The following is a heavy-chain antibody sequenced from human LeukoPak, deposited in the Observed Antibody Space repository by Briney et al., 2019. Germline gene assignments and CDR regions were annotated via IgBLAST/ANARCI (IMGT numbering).Heavy chain of an antibody. J-gene: IGHJ4*02. V-gene: IGHV3-11*05. CDR2: ISSSSSFT. CDR3: ARALYGSGSYSTY. D-gene: IGHD3-10*01. CDR1: GFIFSTSW. Sequence: GGSLRLSCAASGFIFSTSWMHWVRQAPGKGLEWVSYISSSSSFTAYADSVKGRFTISRDNTKNSLYLQMNSLRAEDTAVYYCARALYGSGSYSTYWGQGTLVTVSS.